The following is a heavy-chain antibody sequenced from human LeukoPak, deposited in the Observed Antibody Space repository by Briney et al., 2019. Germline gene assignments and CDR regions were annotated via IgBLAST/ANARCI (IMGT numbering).Heavy chain of an antibody. J-gene: IGHJ4*02. CDR3: ARTGSTVTMLYPFDH. V-gene: IGHV4-61*08. CDR1: GGSVSSADHY. Sequence: SETLSLTCSVSGGSVSSADHYWSWIRQPPGKGLEWIGYIYYSGSTNYNPSLKSRVSISVDTSKNQFSLKLSSVTAADTAVYYCARTGSTVTMLYPFDHWGQGTLVTVSS. D-gene: IGHD4-17*01. CDR2: IYYSGST.